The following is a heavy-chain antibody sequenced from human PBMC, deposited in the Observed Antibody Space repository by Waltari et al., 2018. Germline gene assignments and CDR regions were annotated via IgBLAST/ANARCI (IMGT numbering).Heavy chain of an antibody. V-gene: IGHV3-7*01. CDR1: GFTFSSYW. D-gene: IGHD6-6*01. CDR3: ARGPLAARPHYYYYMDV. Sequence: EVQLVESGGGLVQPGGSLRLSCAASGFTFSSYWMSWVRQAPGQGLEWVANIKQDGSEKYDVDSVKGRFTISRDNAKNSLYLQMNSLRAEDTAVYYCARGPLAARPHYYYYMDVWGKGTTVTVSS. CDR2: IKQDGSEK. J-gene: IGHJ6*03.